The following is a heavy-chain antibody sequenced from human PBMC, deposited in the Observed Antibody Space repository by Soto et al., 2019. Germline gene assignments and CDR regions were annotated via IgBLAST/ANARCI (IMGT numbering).Heavy chain of an antibody. Sequence: ASGKVSCKASGYTFTSYYMHLVRQAPGQGLEXMGXXXLNGGXTXXAXXXQGRVTMTRDTSTSKVYMEMSSLRSEATAVYYCARDHGVAAQRYDYWGQGTLVT. CDR3: ARDHGVAAQRYDY. D-gene: IGHD6-6*01. V-gene: IGHV1-46*01. CDR2: XXLNGGXT. J-gene: IGHJ4*02. CDR1: GYTFTSYY.